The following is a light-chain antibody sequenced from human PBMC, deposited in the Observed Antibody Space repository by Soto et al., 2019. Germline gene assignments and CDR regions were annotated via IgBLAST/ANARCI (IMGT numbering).Light chain of an antibody. Sequence: QSVLTQPPSVSGAPGQRVTISCTGSSSNIGAGYDVHSYQQLPGTAPKLLIYGNSNRPSGVPDRFSGSKSGTSASLAITGLQAEDDADYYCQSYDSRLSAVVFGGGTKLTVL. CDR1: SSNIGAGYD. V-gene: IGLV1-40*01. CDR3: QSYDSRLSAVV. CDR2: GNS. J-gene: IGLJ2*01.